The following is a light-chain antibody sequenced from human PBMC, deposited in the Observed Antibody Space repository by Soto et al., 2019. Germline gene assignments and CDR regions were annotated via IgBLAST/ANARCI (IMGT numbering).Light chain of an antibody. CDR1: QSISTW. V-gene: IGKV1-5*01. CDR2: DAS. J-gene: IGKJ1*01. Sequence: IQMTQYPSTLSSSAGDRVTIPCRASQSISTWLAWYQQKPGKAPKLLIFDASSLESGVPSRFSGSGSGTEFTLTISTLQPDDFATYYCQQYHSYRTFGQGTKVDI. CDR3: QQYHSYRT.